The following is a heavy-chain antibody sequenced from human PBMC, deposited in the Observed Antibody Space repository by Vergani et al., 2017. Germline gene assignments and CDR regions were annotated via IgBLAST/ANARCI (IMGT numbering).Heavy chain of an antibody. CDR2: LYYSGST. CDR1: GASIRSSNYY. V-gene: IGHV4-39*01. Sequence: QLQLQESGPGLVKPSATLSLTCSVSGASIRSSNYYWGWLRQPPGKGLEGIASLYYSGSTYYNPSLKSRVTISVDTDKNQFSLKLSSVTAADTAVYFCARHSTVEWLVKLGWIDPWGQGILVTVSS. J-gene: IGHJ5*02. D-gene: IGHD6-19*01. CDR3: ARHSTVEWLVKLGWIDP.